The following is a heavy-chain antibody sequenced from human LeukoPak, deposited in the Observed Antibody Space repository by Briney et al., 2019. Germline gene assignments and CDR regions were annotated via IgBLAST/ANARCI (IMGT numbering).Heavy chain of an antibody. CDR3: ARANFLYCSSSTCLFDY. V-gene: IGHV1-2*02. J-gene: IGHJ4*02. D-gene: IGHD2-2*01. CDR1: GYTFTEYY. Sequence: GASVKVSCKASGYTFTEYYMHGVRQAPGQGVEWMGWINPNDGDTNYAQKFQGRVTMTRDTSISTAHMEVSRLRSDDTAVYYCARANFLYCSSSTCLFDYWGPGTLVTVSS. CDR2: INPNDGDT.